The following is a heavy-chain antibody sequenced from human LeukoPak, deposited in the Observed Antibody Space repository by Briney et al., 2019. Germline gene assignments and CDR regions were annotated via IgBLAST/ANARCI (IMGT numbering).Heavy chain of an antibody. Sequence: PGGSLRLSCAASGFTFSSYSMNWVRQAPGKGLEWVSSISSSSSYIYYADSVKGRFTISRDNARNSLYLQMNSLRAEDTAVYYCAELGITMIGGVWGKGTTVTISS. CDR3: AELGITMIGGV. V-gene: IGHV3-21*01. J-gene: IGHJ6*04. CDR1: GFTFSSYS. CDR2: ISSSSSYI. D-gene: IGHD3-10*02.